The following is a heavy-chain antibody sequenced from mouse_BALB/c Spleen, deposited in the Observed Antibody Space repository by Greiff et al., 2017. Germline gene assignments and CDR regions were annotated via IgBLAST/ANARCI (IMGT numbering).Heavy chain of an antibody. D-gene: IGHD2-14*01. CDR2: ISSGGST. Sequence: LQQSGGGLVKPGGSLKLSCAASGFTFSSYAMSWVRQTPEKRLEWVASISSGGSTYYPDSVKGRFTISRDNARNILYLQMSSLRSEDTAMYYCARANRYDVAWFAYWGQGTLVTVSA. CDR1: GFTFSSYA. J-gene: IGHJ3*01. CDR3: ARANRYDVAWFAY. V-gene: IGHV5-6-5*01.